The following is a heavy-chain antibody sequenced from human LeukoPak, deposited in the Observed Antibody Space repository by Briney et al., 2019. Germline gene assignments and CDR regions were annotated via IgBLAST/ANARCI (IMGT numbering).Heavy chain of an antibody. CDR2: TNPNSGGT. CDR1: GYTFTGYY. Sequence: ASVKVSCKASGYTFTGYYMHWVRQAPGQGLEWMGWTNPNSGGTNYAQKFQGRVTMTRDTSISTAYMELSRLRSDDTAVYYCARVDGIATTDSDYWGQGTLVTVSS. J-gene: IGHJ4*02. CDR3: ARVDGIATTDSDY. V-gene: IGHV1-2*02. D-gene: IGHD5-24*01.